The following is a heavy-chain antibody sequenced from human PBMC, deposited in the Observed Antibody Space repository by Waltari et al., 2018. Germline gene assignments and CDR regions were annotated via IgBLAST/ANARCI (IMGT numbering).Heavy chain of an antibody. Sequence: QAHLVLSGAELKKPGASVKVSCKASGYTFNAFYIHWVRQAPGHGPEWLGWINPNSGATRYARQFQGRVTLTADRAIDTAYMELNSLKSDDTAMYYCAREGDYGSYFEFGGQGTLVTVSS. V-gene: IGHV1-2*02. J-gene: IGHJ4*02. CDR2: INPNSGAT. CDR3: AREGDYGSYFEF. CDR1: GYTFNAFY. D-gene: IGHD4-17*01.